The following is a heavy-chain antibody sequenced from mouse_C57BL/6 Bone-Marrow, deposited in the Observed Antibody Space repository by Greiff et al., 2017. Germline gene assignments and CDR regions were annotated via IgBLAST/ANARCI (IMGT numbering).Heavy chain of an antibody. J-gene: IGHJ1*03. CDR3: AREVRTTVVAPYFDV. D-gene: IGHD1-1*01. V-gene: IGHV1-50*01. Sequence: QVQLQQPGAELVKPGASVKLSCKASGYTFTSYWMQWVKQRPGQGLEWIGEIDPSDSYTNYNQKFKGKATLTVDTSSSTAYMQLSSLTSEDSAVYYCAREVRTTVVAPYFDVWGTGTTVTVSA. CDR2: IDPSDSYT. CDR1: GYTFTSYW.